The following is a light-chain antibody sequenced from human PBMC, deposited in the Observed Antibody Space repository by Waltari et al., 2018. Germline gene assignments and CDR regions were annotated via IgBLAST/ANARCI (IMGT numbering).Light chain of an antibody. CDR2: GAS. V-gene: IGKV3-20*01. CDR1: QSVSRY. Sequence: EIVLTQSTGTLSLSPGERATLSCRASQSVSRYVAWYQQKPGQAPRLLIYGASNRATCIPDRFSGSGSGTDFSLTISRLEPEDFAVYFCQHHVSLPATFGQGTKVEIK. J-gene: IGKJ1*01. CDR3: QHHVSLPAT.